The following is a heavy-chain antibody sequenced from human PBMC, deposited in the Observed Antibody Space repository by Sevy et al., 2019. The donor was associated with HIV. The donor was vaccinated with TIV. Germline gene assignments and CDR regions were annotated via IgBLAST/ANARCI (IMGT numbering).Heavy chain of an antibody. CDR2: INSDGSST. CDR1: GFTFSSYW. Sequence: GSLRLSCAASGFTFSSYWMHWVRQAPGMGLVWVSRINSDGSSTSYADSVKGRFTISRDNAKNTLYLQMNSLRAEDTAVYYCAREGEAEQLVLRATYYYYGMDVWGQGTTVTVSS. CDR3: AREGEAEQLVLRATYYYYGMDV. V-gene: IGHV3-74*01. D-gene: IGHD6-6*01. J-gene: IGHJ6*02.